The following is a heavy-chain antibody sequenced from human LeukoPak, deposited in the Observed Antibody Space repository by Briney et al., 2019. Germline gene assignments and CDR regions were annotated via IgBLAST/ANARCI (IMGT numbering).Heavy chain of an antibody. CDR1: GYTFTGYY. CDR2: INPNSGGT. Sequence: GASVKVSCKASGYTFTGYYMHWERQAPGQGLEWMGWINPNSGGTNYAQKFQGRVTMTTDTSTNTAYMELRSLRSDDTAVYYCARSSPRWLTLYYFDYWGQGTLVTVSS. J-gene: IGHJ4*02. V-gene: IGHV1-2*02. D-gene: IGHD6-19*01. CDR3: ARSSPRWLTLYYFDY.